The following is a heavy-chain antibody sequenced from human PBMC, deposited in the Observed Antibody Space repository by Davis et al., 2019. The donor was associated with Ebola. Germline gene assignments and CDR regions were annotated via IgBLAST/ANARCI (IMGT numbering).Heavy chain of an antibody. V-gene: IGHV3-21*01. D-gene: IGHD3-3*01. J-gene: IGHJ6*03. CDR2: ISSSSSYI. CDR1: GFTFSSYS. Sequence: PGGSLRLSCAASGFTFSSYSMNWVRQAPGKGLEWVSSISSSSSYIYYADSVKGRFTISRDNAKNSLYLQMNSLRAEDTAVYYCARVVGDYDFWSGYYTSYYYYYMDVWGKGTTVTVSS. CDR3: ARVVGDYDFWSGYYTSYYYYYMDV.